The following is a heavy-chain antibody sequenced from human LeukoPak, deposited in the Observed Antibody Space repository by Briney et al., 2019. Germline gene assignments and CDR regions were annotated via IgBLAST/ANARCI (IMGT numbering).Heavy chain of an antibody. CDR1: GFTFSDHY. CDR3: ARGIRQYAKSYFDY. CDR2: ISSSGTTI. J-gene: IGHJ4*02. D-gene: IGHD4-11*01. V-gene: IGHV3-11*01. Sequence: GGSLRLSCAASGFTFSDHYMSWIRQAPGKGLESLSYISSSGTTIYYTDSVKGRFTISRDNAKNSLYLQMNCLKAEDTAVYYCARGIRQYAKSYFDYWGQGTLVTVSS.